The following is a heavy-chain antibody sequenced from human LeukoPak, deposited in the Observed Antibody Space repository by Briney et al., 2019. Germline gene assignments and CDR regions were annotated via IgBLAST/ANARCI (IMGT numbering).Heavy chain of an antibody. D-gene: IGHD1-26*01. J-gene: IGHJ5*02. CDR3: ARDNSVGETAWWFDR. Sequence: ASVTVSCTASGYSFTSYYMHWVRQAPGQGLEWMGFINPSGSSAAYAQKFQGRLTMTRDMFTSTDYMELTSLTSDDTAVYYCARDNSVGETAWWFDRWGQGTLVTVSS. V-gene: IGHV1-46*01. CDR1: GYSFTSYY. CDR2: INPSGSSA.